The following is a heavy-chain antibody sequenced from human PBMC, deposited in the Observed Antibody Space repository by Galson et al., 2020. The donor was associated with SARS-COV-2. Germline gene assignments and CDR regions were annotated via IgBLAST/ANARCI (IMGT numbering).Heavy chain of an antibody. CDR1: GYSFTSYW. Sequence: GESLKISCKGSGYSFTSYWIGWVRQMPGKGLEWMGIIYPGDSDTRYSPSFQGQVTISADKSISTAYLQWSSLKASDTAMYYCARVLLWFGDPGWPFDYWGQGTLFTVSS. CDR2: IYPGDSDT. CDR3: ARVLLWFGDPGWPFDY. V-gene: IGHV5-51*01. D-gene: IGHD3-10*01. J-gene: IGHJ4*02.